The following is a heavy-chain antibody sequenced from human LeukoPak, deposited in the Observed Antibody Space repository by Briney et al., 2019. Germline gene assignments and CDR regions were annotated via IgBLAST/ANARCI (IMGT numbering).Heavy chain of an antibody. Sequence: PSETLSLTCTVSGGSISSYYWSWIRQPPGKGLEWIGYIYYSGSTNYNPSLKSRVTISVDTSKNQFSLKLSSVTAADTAVYYCARVLPDYDFWSGYLNYWGQGTLVTVSS. CDR3: ARVLPDYDFWSGYLNY. CDR1: GGSISSYY. V-gene: IGHV4-59*01. CDR2: IYYSGST. J-gene: IGHJ4*02. D-gene: IGHD3-3*01.